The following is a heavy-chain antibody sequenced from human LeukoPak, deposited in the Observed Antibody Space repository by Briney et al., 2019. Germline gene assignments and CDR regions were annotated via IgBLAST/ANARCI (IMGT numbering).Heavy chain of an antibody. Sequence: SETLSLTCTVSGGSISSSSYYWGWIRQPPGKGLEWIGSIYYSGSTYYNPSLKSRVTISVDTSKNQFSLKLSSVTAADTAVYYCARLQGIAGAAPWDYWGQGTLVTVSS. CDR1: GGSISSSSYY. CDR3: ARLQGIAGAAPWDY. V-gene: IGHV4-39*01. D-gene: IGHD6-19*01. CDR2: IYYSGST. J-gene: IGHJ4*02.